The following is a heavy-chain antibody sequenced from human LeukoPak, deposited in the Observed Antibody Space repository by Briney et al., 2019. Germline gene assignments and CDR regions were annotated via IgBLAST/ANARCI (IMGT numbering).Heavy chain of an antibody. V-gene: IGHV4-59*01. CDR2: IYYSGST. J-gene: IGHJ4*02. D-gene: IGHD6-19*01. Sequence: SQTLSLTCTVSGGSISSYYWSWIRQPPGKGLEWIGYIYYSGSTNYNPSLKSRVTISVDTSKNQFSLKLSSVTAADTAVYYCARVGIAVAGTGTIFDYWGQGTLVTVSS. CDR3: ARVGIAVAGTGTIFDY. CDR1: GGSISSYY.